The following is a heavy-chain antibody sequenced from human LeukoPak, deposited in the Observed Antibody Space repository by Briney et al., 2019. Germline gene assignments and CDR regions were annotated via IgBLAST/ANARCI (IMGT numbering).Heavy chain of an antibody. J-gene: IGHJ6*02. V-gene: IGHV3-11*06. CDR2: ISGSSSYT. CDR3: AKDSGLVRIYYYYGMDV. Sequence: SGGSLRLSCAASGFTFSDYYMSWIRQAPGKGLEWVSYISGSSSYTIYADSVKGRFTISRDNSKNTLFLQMNSLRAEDTAVYYCAKDSGLVRIYYYYGMDVWGQGTTVTVSS. D-gene: IGHD3/OR15-3a*01. CDR1: GFTFSDYY.